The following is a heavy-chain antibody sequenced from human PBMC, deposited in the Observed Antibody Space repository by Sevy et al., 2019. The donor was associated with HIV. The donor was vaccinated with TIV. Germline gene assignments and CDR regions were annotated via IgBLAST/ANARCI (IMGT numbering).Heavy chain of an antibody. CDR1: GYTFTRYG. CDR2: ISAYNGNT. J-gene: IGHJ4*02. D-gene: IGHD1-26*01. V-gene: IGHV1-18*01. Sequence: ASVKVSFKASGYTFTRYGISWVRQAHGQGLEWMGWISAYNGNTNYAQKLQGRVTMTTDTSTSTAYMELRSLRSDDTAVYYCARALSGSYPGVAYFDYWGQGTLVTVSS. CDR3: ARALSGSYPGVAYFDY.